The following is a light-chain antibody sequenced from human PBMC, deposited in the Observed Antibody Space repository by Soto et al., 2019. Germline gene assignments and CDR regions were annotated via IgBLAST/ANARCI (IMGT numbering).Light chain of an antibody. CDR3: LQDYSWPWT. CDR1: QDVRNY. V-gene: IGKV1-6*01. J-gene: IGKJ1*01. Sequence: AIQMTQSPSSLSASVGDRLTITCRASQDVRNYVVWYQQKPGKAPKFLIYGAFSRETGIPSRFSGSGYGTEFTLTINSLLPEDFATYFCLQDYSWPWTFGQGTKVEV. CDR2: GAF.